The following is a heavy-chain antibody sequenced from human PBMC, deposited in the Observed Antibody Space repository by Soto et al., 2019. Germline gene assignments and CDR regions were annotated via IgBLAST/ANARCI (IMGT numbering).Heavy chain of an antibody. J-gene: IGHJ5*02. V-gene: IGHV4-31*03. CDR3: ARSYGSGNYYGVPSNWFDP. CDR2: FYLSGST. D-gene: IGHD3-10*01. Sequence: SETLSLTCTVSGGSIRSGTYYWSWIRQHPGKGLEWIGYFYLSGSTYYYPSLESRVTISLDTSKNHFSLKLSSVTAADTAVYYCARSYGSGNYYGVPSNWFDPWGQGTLVTVSS. CDR1: GGSIRSGTYY.